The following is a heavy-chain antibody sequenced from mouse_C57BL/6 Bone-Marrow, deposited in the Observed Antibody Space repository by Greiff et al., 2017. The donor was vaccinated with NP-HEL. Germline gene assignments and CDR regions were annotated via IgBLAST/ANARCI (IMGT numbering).Heavy chain of an antibody. V-gene: IGHV1-64*01. J-gene: IGHJ2*01. CDR2: IHPNSGST. CDR3: ARERAYYPYFDY. Sequence: QVQLQQPGAELLKPGASVKLSCKASGYTFTSYWMHWVKQRPGQGLEWIGMIHPNSGSTNYNEKFKSKATLTVDKSSSTAYMQLSSLTSEDSAVYYCARERAYYPYFDYWGQGTTLTVSS. CDR1: GYTFTSYW. D-gene: IGHD1-1*02.